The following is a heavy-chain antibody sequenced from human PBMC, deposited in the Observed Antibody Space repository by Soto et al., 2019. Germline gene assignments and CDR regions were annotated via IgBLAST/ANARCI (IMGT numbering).Heavy chain of an antibody. CDR3: ARDWNYIFDY. V-gene: IGHV1-18*01. J-gene: IGHJ4*02. D-gene: IGHD1-7*01. Sequence: EASVKVSCKTSGYIFTNYGISWVRQAPGQGLEWMGWINVNGGNTNYAQNLQGRVILTTDTSTSTAYMELWSLTSDDTAVYYCARDWNYIFDYWGQGSLVTVSS. CDR1: GYIFTNYG. CDR2: INVNGGNT.